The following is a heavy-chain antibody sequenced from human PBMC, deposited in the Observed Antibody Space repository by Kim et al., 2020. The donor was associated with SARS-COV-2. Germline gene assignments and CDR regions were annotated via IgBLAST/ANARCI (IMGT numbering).Heavy chain of an antibody. CDR3: ARRGYYDVLTGYWGYDF. J-gene: IGHJ4*02. CDR2: ISIYNGDT. D-gene: IGHD3-9*01. Sequence: ASVKVSCKTFGYTFSSYGIAWVRQAPGQGLEWMGWISIYNGDTKYAQKLQDRVIMTADTSTNTAYMELRSLRSDDTAVYYCARRGYYDVLTGYWGYDFWGQGALISVSS. CDR1: GYTFSSYG. V-gene: IGHV1-18*04.